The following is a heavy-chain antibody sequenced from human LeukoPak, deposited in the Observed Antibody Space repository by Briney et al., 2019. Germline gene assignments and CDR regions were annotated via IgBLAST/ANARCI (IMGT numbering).Heavy chain of an antibody. CDR3: ARGGKYYYSPSFY. V-gene: IGHV1-69*13. CDR2: IIPIFGTA. Sequence: GASVKVSCKASGYTFTSYGISWVRQAPGQGLEWMGGIIPIFGTANYAQKFQGRVTITADESTSTAYMELSSLRSEDTAVYYCARGGKYYYSPSFYWGQGTLVTVSS. CDR1: GYTFTSYG. D-gene: IGHD3-10*01. J-gene: IGHJ4*02.